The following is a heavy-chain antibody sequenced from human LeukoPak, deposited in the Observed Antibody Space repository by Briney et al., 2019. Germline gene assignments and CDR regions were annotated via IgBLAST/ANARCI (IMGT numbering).Heavy chain of an antibody. V-gene: IGHV1-69*13. Sequence: GASVNVSCTASGGTFSSYAISWVRQAPGQGLEWMGGIIPIFGTANYAQKFQGRVTITADESTSTAYMELSSLRSEDTAVYYCARGPPAPATFLPNYGMDVWGQGTTVTVSS. D-gene: IGHD2-2*01. CDR3: ARGPPAPATFLPNYGMDV. CDR2: IIPIFGTA. CDR1: GGTFSSYA. J-gene: IGHJ6*02.